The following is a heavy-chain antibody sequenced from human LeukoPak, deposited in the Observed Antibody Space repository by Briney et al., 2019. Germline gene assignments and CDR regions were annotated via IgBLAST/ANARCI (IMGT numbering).Heavy chain of an antibody. CDR2: ISGSGGST. V-gene: IGHV3-23*01. D-gene: IGHD6-13*01. Sequence: GGSLRLSCAASGFTFSSYDMSWVRQAPGKGLEWVSAISGSGGSTYYADSVKGRFTISRDNSKNTLYLEMNSLRAEDTAVYYCEKGSSTMGVFAYWGQGTLVTVSS. CDR1: GFTFSSYD. J-gene: IGHJ4*02. CDR3: EKGSSTMGVFAY.